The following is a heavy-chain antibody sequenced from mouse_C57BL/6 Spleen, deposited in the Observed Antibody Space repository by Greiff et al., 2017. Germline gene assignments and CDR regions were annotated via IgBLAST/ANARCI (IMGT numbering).Heavy chain of an antibody. J-gene: IGHJ2*01. CDR2: IYPGNSDT. CDR1: GYTFTSYW. D-gene: IGHD1-1*01. CDR3: TRGIYYYGSSLLDY. Sequence: EVQLQQSGTVLARPGASVKMSCKTSGYTFTSYWMHWVKQRPGQGLEWIGAIYPGNSDTSYNQKFKGKAKLTAVTSSSTAYMELSSLTNEDSAVYYCTRGIYYYGSSLLDYWGQGTTLTVSS. V-gene: IGHV1-5*01.